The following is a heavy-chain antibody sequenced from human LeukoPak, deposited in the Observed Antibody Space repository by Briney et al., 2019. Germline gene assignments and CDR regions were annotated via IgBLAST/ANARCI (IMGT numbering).Heavy chain of an antibody. J-gene: IGHJ4*02. V-gene: IGHV3-23*01. D-gene: IGHD6-6*01. CDR2: TCGGGRTP. Sequence: GGSLRLSCAASGFTFSTYAMNWVRQAPGKGLEWVSGTCGGGRTPYYADSVKGRFTISRDNSKNTLCLQMNSLRAEDTAVYYCAKDLRICPHKYDSSSHPFDYWGQGTLVTVSS. CDR3: AKDLRICPHKYDSSSHPFDY. CDR1: GFTFSTYA.